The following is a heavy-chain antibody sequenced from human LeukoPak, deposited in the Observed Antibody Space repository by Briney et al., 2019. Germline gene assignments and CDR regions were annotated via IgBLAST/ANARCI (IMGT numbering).Heavy chain of an antibody. CDR1: GGSISSYY. D-gene: IGHD3-22*01. J-gene: IGHJ5*02. Sequence: PSETLSLTCTVSGGSISSYYWSWIRQPPGKGLEWIGYIYYSGSTNYNPSLKSRVTISVDTSKDQFSLKLSSVTAADTAVYYCAVTMIVAPWFDPWGQGTLVTVSS. V-gene: IGHV4-59*01. CDR3: AVTMIVAPWFDP. CDR2: IYYSGST.